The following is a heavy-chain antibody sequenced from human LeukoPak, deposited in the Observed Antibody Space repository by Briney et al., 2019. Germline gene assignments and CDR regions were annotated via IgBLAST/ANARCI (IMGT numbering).Heavy chain of an antibody. J-gene: IGHJ5*02. CDR3: ARVSIAGRLAWFDP. CDR2: IHYSGNT. Sequence: SETLSLTCTVSGGSISSSNFYWGWIRQPPGKGPEWIGSIHYSGNTYYNPSLKSRVTISVDAAKSQFSLKLSSVTAADTAVFYCARVSIAGRLAWFDPWGQGTLVTVSS. D-gene: IGHD6-6*01. CDR1: GGSISSSNFY. V-gene: IGHV4-39*02.